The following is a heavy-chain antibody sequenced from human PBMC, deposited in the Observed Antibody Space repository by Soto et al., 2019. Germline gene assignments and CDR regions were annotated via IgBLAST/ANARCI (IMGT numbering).Heavy chain of an antibody. V-gene: IGHV1-8*01. CDR3: ARGAYCSSTSCYRDYYGMDV. D-gene: IGHD2-2*02. CDR1: GYTFTGYD. J-gene: IGHJ6*02. CDR2: MNPNSGNT. Sequence: QVQLVQSGAEVKKPGASVKVSCKASGYTFTGYDINWVRQATGQGLEWMGWMNPNSGNTGYAQKFQGRVTMTRNTSISTAYMELSSLRSEDTAVYYCARGAYCSSTSCYRDYYGMDVWGQGTTVTVSS.